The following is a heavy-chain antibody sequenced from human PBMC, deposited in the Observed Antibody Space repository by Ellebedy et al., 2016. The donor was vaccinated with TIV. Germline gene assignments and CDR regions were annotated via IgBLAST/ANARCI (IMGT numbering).Heavy chain of an antibody. Sequence: AASVKVSCKASGYTFTSYYMHWVRQAPGQGLEWMGIINPSGGSTSYAQKFQGRVTITRDTSASTAYMGLSSLRSEDTALYYCTRTTLTTLSYYFDYWGQGTLVTVS. CDR2: INPSGGST. V-gene: IGHV1-46*01. J-gene: IGHJ4*02. CDR3: TRTTLTTLSYYFDY. CDR1: GYTFTSYY. D-gene: IGHD4-17*01.